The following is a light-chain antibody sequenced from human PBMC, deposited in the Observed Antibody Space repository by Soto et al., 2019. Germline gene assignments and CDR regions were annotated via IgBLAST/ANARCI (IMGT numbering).Light chain of an antibody. Sequence: EMVLTQSPGTLSLSPGERATLSCRASQSVSSAYLAWYQHKPGQPPTLLIYAASSRVTGIPDRFSGSGSGTDFTLTISRLAPEDFAVYYCQQYGSSSTWTFGQGTKVEI. CDR3: QQYGSSSTWT. CDR1: QSVSSAY. J-gene: IGKJ1*01. CDR2: AAS. V-gene: IGKV3-20*01.